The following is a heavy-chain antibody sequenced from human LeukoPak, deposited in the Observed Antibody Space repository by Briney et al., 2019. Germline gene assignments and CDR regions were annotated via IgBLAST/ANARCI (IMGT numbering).Heavy chain of an antibody. CDR1: GGTFSSYA. CDR2: IIPIFGTA. D-gene: IGHD5-24*01. Sequence: ASVKVSCKASGGTFSSYAISWVRQAPGQGLEWMGRIIPIFGTANYAQKFQGRVTITTDESTSKAYMELSSLRSEDTAVYYCARDEMATIPLGYWGQGTLVTVSS. V-gene: IGHV1-69*05. J-gene: IGHJ4*02. CDR3: ARDEMATIPLGY.